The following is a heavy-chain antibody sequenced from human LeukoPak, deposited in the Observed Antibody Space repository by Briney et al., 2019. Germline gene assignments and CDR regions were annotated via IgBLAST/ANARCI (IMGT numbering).Heavy chain of an antibody. V-gene: IGHV3-48*01. CDR1: GFTLSSYT. Sequence: GGSLRLSCAASGFTLSSYTMNWVRQAPGKGLEWVSYISSSSSTIYYADSVKGRFTMSRDNAKNSLYLQMNSLRAEDTAVYYCAREGFWSGSIYYYYYMDVWGKGTTVTVSS. CDR2: ISSSSSTI. CDR3: AREGFWSGSIYYYYYMDV. D-gene: IGHD3-3*01. J-gene: IGHJ6*03.